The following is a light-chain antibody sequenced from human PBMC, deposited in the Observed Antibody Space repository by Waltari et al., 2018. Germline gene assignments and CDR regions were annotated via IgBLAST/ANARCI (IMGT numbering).Light chain of an antibody. V-gene: IGKV1-5*03. Sequence: DIQMTQFPSTLSASVGDRLTITCRASQSINSWLAWYQQKPGKAPKLLFYKASSLESGVPSRFSGSGSGTEFTLTISSLQPDDFATYYCQQYNSYECTFGQGTKVAIK. CDR3: QQYNSYECT. J-gene: IGKJ1*01. CDR1: QSINSW. CDR2: KAS.